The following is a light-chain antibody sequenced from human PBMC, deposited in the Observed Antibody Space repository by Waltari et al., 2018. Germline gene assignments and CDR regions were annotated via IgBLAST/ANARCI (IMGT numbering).Light chain of an antibody. CDR2: KAS. J-gene: IGKJ2*01. CDR3: QQYNTYYT. CDR1: QSISSW. V-gene: IGKV1-5*03. Sequence: DVQMTQSPSTLSASVGDTVTITCRASQSISSWLAWYQQKAGKAPKVLISKASTLESGVPSRFSGSGSGTEFTLTILILQPDDFATYYCQQYNTYYTFGQGTILEIK.